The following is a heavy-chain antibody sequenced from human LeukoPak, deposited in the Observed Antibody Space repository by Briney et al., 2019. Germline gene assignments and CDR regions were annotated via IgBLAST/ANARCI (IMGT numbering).Heavy chain of an antibody. CDR3: ARDAGLRLGELSLS. D-gene: IGHD3-16*02. J-gene: IGHJ4*02. Sequence: ASVKVSCKASGYTFTSYGISWVPQAPGQGLEWMGWISAYNGNTNYAQKLQGRVTMTTDTSTSTAYMELRSLRSDDTAVYYCARDAGLRLGELSLSWGQGTLVTVSS. V-gene: IGHV1-18*01. CDR2: ISAYNGNT. CDR1: GYTFTSYG.